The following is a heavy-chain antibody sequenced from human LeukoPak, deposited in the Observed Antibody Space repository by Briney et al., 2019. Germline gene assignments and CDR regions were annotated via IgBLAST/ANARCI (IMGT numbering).Heavy chain of an antibody. V-gene: IGHV4-34*01. CDR1: GGSFSGYY. CDR2: INHSGST. D-gene: IGHD3-22*01. J-gene: IGHJ4*02. Sequence: PSETLSLTXAVYGGSFSGYYWSWIRQPPGKGVEWIGEINHSGSTNYNPSLKSRVTISVDTSKNQFSLKLSSVTAADTAVYYCARGTIRTYYYYDSSGYYFHWGQGTLVTVSS. CDR3: ARGTIRTYYYYDSSGYYFH.